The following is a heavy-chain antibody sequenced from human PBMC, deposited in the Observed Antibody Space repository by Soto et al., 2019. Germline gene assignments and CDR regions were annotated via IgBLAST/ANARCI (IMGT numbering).Heavy chain of an antibody. CDR1: GFTFSSYA. CDR2: ISYDGSNK. D-gene: IGHD3-22*01. J-gene: IGHJ4*02. Sequence: QVQLVESGGGVVQPGRSLRLSCAASGFTFSSYAMHWVRQAPGKGLEWVAVISYDGSNKYYADSVKGRFTISRDNSKNTLYLQMNSLRAEDTAVYYCARDSLGGLYDSSGYCPHWGQGTLVTVSS. CDR3: ARDSLGGLYDSSGYCPH. V-gene: IGHV3-30-3*01.